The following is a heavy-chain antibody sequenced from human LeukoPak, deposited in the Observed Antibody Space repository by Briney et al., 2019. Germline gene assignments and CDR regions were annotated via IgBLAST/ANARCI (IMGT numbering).Heavy chain of an antibody. J-gene: IGHJ5*02. D-gene: IGHD6-13*01. V-gene: IGHV3-23*01. CDR1: GFTFSSYA. CDR3: AKDPLAAAGTGRFWQDWFDP. Sequence: PGGSLRLSCAASGFTFSSYAMSWVRQAPGKGLEWVSAISGSGGSTYYADSVKGRFTISRDNSKNTLYLQMNSLRAEDTAVYYCAKDPLAAAGTGRFWQDWFDPWGQGTLVTVSS. CDR2: ISGSGGST.